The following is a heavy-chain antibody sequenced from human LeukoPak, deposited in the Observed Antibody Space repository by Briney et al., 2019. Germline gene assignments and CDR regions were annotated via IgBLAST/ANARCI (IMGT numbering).Heavy chain of an antibody. CDR3: ASPTQPLPSNAYTVTTDY. Sequence: GASVKVSCKASGGTFSSYAISWVRQAPGQGLEWMGGIIPIFGTANYAQKFQGRVTITADESTSTAYMELSSLRSEDTAVYYCASPTQPLPSNAYTVTTDYWGQGTLVTVSS. CDR1: GGTFSSYA. CDR2: IIPIFGTA. J-gene: IGHJ4*02. D-gene: IGHD4-11*01. V-gene: IGHV1-69*13.